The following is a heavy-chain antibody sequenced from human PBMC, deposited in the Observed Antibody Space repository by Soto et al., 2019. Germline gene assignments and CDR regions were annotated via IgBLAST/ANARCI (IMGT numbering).Heavy chain of an antibody. V-gene: IGHV1-3*01. CDR1: GYTFTSYA. CDR2: INAGNGNT. Sequence: GASVKVSCKASGYTFTSYAMHWVRQAPGQRLEWMGWINAGNGNTKYSQKFQGRVTITRDTSASTAYMELSSLRSEDTAVYYCARDWNEPNTVTKRWFDTWGQGTLVTVSS. D-gene: IGHD4-17*01. CDR3: ARDWNEPNTVTKRWFDT. J-gene: IGHJ5*02.